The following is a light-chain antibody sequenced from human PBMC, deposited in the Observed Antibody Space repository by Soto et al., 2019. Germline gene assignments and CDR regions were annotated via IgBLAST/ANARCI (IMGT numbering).Light chain of an antibody. CDR2: GAS. CDR3: QQYNNWPLT. CDR1: QSVSSN. Sequence: EIVMTQSPDTLSVSPGERATLSCRASQSVSSNLAWYQQKPGQAPRLLIYGASTRATGIPARFSGSGSGTEFTLTISGLQSEDFAVYYCQQYNNWPLTFGGGTRVEIK. J-gene: IGKJ4*01. V-gene: IGKV3-15*01.